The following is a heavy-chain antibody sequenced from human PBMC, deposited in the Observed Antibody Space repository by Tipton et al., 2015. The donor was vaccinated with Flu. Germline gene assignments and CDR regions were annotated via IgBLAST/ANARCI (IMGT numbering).Heavy chain of an antibody. CDR2: IYYYGNT. CDR1: GGSIVDSSYY. Sequence: TLSLTCSVSGGSIVDSSYYWDWIRQPPGKGLEWIGSIYYYGNTYYNPSLKSRVTISVDTSKNQFSLKLSSVTAADTAVYYCARRGGGYQSLYGMDVWGQGTTVTVSS. V-gene: IGHV4-39*01. J-gene: IGHJ6*02. D-gene: IGHD2-2*01. CDR3: ARRGGGYQSLYGMDV.